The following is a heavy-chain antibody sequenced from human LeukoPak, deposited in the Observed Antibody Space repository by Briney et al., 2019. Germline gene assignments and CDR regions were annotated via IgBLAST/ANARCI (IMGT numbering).Heavy chain of an antibody. V-gene: IGHV3-49*04. CDR3: TRAAKYQLLRRTAEYLQH. D-gene: IGHD2-2*01. CDR1: GFIFGDYA. J-gene: IGHJ1*01. Sequence: GGPLRLSCTASGFIFGDYAMSWVRQAPGKGLEWVGFIRSKAYGGTTEYAASVKGRFTISRDDSKSIVYLQMTTLKTEDTAVYYCTRAAKYQLLRRTAEYLQHWGQGTLVTVSS. CDR2: IRSKAYGGTT.